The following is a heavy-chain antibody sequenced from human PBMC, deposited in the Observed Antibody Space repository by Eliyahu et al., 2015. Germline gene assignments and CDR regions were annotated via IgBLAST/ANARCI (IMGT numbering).Heavy chain of an antibody. D-gene: IGHD6-6*01. J-gene: IGHJ2*01. CDR3: ARSSGSSYMWYFDL. CDR2: IYPGDSDT. CDR1: GYSFTTYW. V-gene: IGHV5-51*01. Sequence: QLVQSGAEVKKPGEYLKISCKASGYSFTTYWIGWVRQMPGKGLEWMGVIYPGDSDTKYSPSLRGQVTISADKSISTAYLHWSRLEASDTAIYYCARSSGSSYMWYFDLWGRGTQVTVSS.